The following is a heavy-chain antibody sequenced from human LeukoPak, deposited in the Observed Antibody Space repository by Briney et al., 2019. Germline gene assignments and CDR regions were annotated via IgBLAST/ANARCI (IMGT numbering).Heavy chain of an antibody. CDR2: ITGSADNT. CDR3: AILAGNPY. Sequence: GGSLRLSCAASGFTFSSYAMSWVRQAPGKGLEWVSSITGSADNTYYADSVKGRFTISRDNSKNTLYLQMNRLRAEDTAVYYCAILAGNPYWGPGTLVTVSS. V-gene: IGHV3-23*01. D-gene: IGHD2-21*01. J-gene: IGHJ4*02. CDR1: GFTFSSYA.